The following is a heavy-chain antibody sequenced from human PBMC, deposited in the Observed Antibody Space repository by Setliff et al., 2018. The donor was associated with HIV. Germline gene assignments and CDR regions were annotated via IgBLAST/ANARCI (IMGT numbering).Heavy chain of an antibody. Sequence: SETLSLTCTVSGGSINTGSYYWGWIRQPPGKGLESIGTIYYSGSTNYNPSLKSRVTISVDRSKNQFSLKVTSVTAADTAVYYCASRWPAMREFDYWGQGTLVTVSS. J-gene: IGHJ4*02. D-gene: IGHD2-2*01. V-gene: IGHV4-39*07. CDR2: IYYSGST. CDR1: GGSINTGSYY. CDR3: ASRWPAMREFDY.